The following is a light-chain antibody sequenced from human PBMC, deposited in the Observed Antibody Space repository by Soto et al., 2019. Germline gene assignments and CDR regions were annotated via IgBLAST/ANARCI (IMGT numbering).Light chain of an antibody. V-gene: IGKV3-20*01. J-gene: IGKJ4*01. CDR1: QSVKNDY. CDR2: GAS. Sequence: ETVLTQSPGTLSLSPGERATLSCRASQSVKNDYLAWYQQRPGLAPRLLIFGASGRATGIPDRFSGSGSGTDFTLTISRLEPEDFAIDYCQQYGTSPLTFGGGTKVEIK. CDR3: QQYGTSPLT.